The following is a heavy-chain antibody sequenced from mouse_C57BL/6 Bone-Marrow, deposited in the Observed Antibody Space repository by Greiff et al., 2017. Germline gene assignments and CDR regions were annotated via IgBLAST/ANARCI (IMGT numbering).Heavy chain of an antibody. V-gene: IGHV1-19*01. J-gene: IGHJ2*01. CDR3: ARAYFDY. CDR2: INPYNGGT. CDR1: GYTFPDYY. Sequence: EVQVVESGPVLVKPGASVKMSCKASGYTFPDYYMNWVKQSHGKSLEWIGVINPYNGGTSYNQKFKGKATLTVDKSSSTAYMELNSLTSEDSAVYYCARAYFDYWGQGTTLTVSS.